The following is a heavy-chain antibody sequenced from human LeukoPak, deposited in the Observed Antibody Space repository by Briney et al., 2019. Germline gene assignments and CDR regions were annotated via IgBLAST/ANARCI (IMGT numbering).Heavy chain of an antibody. D-gene: IGHD2-15*01. V-gene: IGHV3-48*01. CDR3: AKDRMYCSGGSCHNWFDP. CDR1: GFTFSSSS. J-gene: IGHJ5*02. CDR2: ISSSSGTI. Sequence: GGSLRLSCAVSGFTFSSSSMDWVRQAPGQGLEWVSYISSSSGTIYYADSVKGRFTISRDNAKISLYLQMNSLRAEDTAVYYCAKDRMYCSGGSCHNWFDPWGQGTLVTVSS.